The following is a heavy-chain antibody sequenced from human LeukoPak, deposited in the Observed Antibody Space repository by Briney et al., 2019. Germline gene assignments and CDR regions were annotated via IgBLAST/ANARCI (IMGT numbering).Heavy chain of an antibody. Sequence: ASVKVSCKASGYTFTGYYFHWARQAPGQGLEWMGWINPNTAGTNYAQKFLGGVTLTWDTSISTAYMELNRLTSDDTAVYYCATSAGDYRAGHYYYMGVWGKGTSVTVSS. CDR3: ATSAGDYRAGHYYYMGV. J-gene: IGHJ6*03. D-gene: IGHD4-11*01. V-gene: IGHV1-2*02. CDR1: GYTFTGYY. CDR2: INPNTAGT.